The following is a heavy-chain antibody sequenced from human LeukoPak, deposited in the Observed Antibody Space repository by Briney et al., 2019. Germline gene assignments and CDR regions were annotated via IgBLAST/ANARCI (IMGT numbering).Heavy chain of an antibody. J-gene: IGHJ6*03. V-gene: IGHV3-74*01. CDR2: INSDGSIT. Sequence: GGSLRLSCAASGFTFSTYWMHWVRHGPGKGLVWVSRINSDGSITIYADSVKGRFTISRDNAKNSLYLQMNSLRAEDTAVYYCARDRDSPLGYMDVWGKGTTVTVSS. D-gene: IGHD3/OR15-3a*01. CDR1: GFTFSTYW. CDR3: ARDRDSPLGYMDV.